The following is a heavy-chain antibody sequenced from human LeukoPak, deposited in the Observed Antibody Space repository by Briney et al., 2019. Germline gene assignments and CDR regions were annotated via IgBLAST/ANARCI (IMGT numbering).Heavy chain of an antibody. CDR1: GGSFTTYY. Sequence: SETLSLTCAVYGGSFTTYYGTWIRQPPGKGLEWIGEINLRGTTNYNPSLKSRVTISLDTSKNQFSLKLSSVTAADTAVYYCARHQTLRYFDWLPDYWGQGTLVTVSS. D-gene: IGHD3-9*01. CDR2: INLRGTT. CDR3: ARHQTLRYFDWLPDY. V-gene: IGHV4-34*01. J-gene: IGHJ4*02.